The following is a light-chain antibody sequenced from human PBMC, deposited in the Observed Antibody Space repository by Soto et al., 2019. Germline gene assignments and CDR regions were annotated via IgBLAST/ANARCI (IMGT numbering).Light chain of an antibody. CDR3: QQYHTWPVT. J-gene: IGKJ4*01. CDR2: GAS. CDR1: QGINRK. V-gene: IGKV3-15*01. Sequence: IVITQSPATLSVSPGERVTFSCRASQGINRKSAWYQHKAGQAPRLLISGASTGATGIPARFSGSGSGTEFTLTINSLQSEDSAVYYCQQYHTWPVTFGGGTKVDIK.